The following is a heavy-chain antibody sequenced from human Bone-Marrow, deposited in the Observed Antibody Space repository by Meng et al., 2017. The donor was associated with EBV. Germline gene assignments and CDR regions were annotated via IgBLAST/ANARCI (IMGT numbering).Heavy chain of an antibody. D-gene: IGHD3-10*01. Sequence: QGQLAESGAEVKKAGFSVNVSCKDSGGTVSRDAISWVRQAPGQGLEWMGGLIPMLGAPNYAQKFQDRVTIIADKSTSIHYMELSSLRSDDTAVYYCASESGRGYTPDYWGRGALVTVSS. CDR3: ASESGRGYTPDY. J-gene: IGHJ4*02. CDR1: GGTVSRDA. CDR2: LIPMLGAP. V-gene: IGHV1-69*06.